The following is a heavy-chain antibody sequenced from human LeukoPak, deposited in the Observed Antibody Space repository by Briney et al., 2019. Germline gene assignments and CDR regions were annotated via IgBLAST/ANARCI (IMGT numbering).Heavy chain of an antibody. V-gene: IGHV3-23*01. CDR2: ISGSGGST. D-gene: IGHD2-15*01. CDR3: ARDHVPCCSGGSCSKPHFDY. CDR1: GFTFSNYA. Sequence: GGSLRLSCAASGFTFSNYAMSWARQAPGKGLEWVSAISGSGGSTYYADSVKGRFTISRDNSKNTLYLQMNSLRVEDTAVYYCARDHVPCCSGGSCSKPHFDYWSQGTLVTVSS. J-gene: IGHJ4*02.